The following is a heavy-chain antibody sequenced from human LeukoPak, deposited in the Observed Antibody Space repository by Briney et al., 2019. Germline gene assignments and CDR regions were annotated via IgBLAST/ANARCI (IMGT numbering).Heavy chain of an antibody. CDR2: INNSGGT. V-gene: IGHV4-4*07. J-gene: IGHJ5*02. Sequence: SETLSLTCTDSAGSINKHFWTWIRQRTGEGLEWIGRINNSGGTDHNPSLKSRVTMSVDTSKNQVSLNLTSVTDADTAVYFCAKDLSRQRRGLNYGPWFDPWGRGTLVTVSS. CDR1: AGSINKHF. D-gene: IGHD4-17*01. CDR3: AKDLSRQRRGLNYGPWFDP.